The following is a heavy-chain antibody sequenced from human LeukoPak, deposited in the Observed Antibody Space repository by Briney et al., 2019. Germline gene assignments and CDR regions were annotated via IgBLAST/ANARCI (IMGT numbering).Heavy chain of an antibody. D-gene: IGHD6-19*01. Sequence: GRSLRLSCAASGFTFSIYAMQWVRQAPGKGLEWVAVISYDGSDKNYADSVKGRFTISRDNSKNTLYLQMNSLRADDTPVYYCARAVYRSGGYYFDYWGQGTLVIVSS. J-gene: IGHJ4*02. CDR3: ARAVYRSGGYYFDY. V-gene: IGHV3-30*04. CDR1: GFTFSIYA. CDR2: ISYDGSDK.